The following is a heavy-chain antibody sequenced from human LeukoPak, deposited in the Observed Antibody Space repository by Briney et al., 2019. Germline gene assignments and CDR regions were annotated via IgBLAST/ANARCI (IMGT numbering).Heavy chain of an antibody. V-gene: IGHV4-34*01. CDR2: INHSGST. Sequence: SETLSLTCAVYGGSFSGYYWSWIRQPPGKGLEWIGEINHSGSTNCNPSLKSRVTISVDTSKNQFSLKLSSVTAADTAVYYCARGANSSGCGYWGQGTLVTVSS. CDR1: GGSFSGYY. J-gene: IGHJ4*02. CDR3: ARGANSSGCGY. D-gene: IGHD6-19*01.